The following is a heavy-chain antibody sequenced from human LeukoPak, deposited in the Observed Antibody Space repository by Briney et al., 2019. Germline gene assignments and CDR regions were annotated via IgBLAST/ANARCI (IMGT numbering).Heavy chain of an antibody. D-gene: IGHD6-13*01. Sequence: GGSLRLSCAASGFTFSSYWMSWVRQAPGKGLERVANIKQDGSEKYYVDSVKGRFTISRDNAKNSLYLQMNSLRAEDTAVYYCARELLYSSSWYTGASFDYWGQGTLVTVSS. CDR1: GFTFSSYW. J-gene: IGHJ4*02. CDR3: ARELLYSSSWYTGASFDY. CDR2: IKQDGSEK. V-gene: IGHV3-7*01.